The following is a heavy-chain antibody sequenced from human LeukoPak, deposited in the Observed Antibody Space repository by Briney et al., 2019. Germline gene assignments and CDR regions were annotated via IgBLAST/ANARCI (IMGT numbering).Heavy chain of an antibody. CDR1: GFTFSSYS. CDR3: AKVGTYEILTGYSPHLDY. V-gene: IGHV3-48*02. CDR2: ISSSSSTI. J-gene: IGHJ4*02. Sequence: GGSLRLSCAASGFTFSSYSMNWVRQAPGKGLEWVSYISSSSSTIYYADSVKGRFTISRDNAKNSLYLQMNSLRDEDTAVYYCAKVGTYEILTGYSPHLDYWGQGTLVTVSS. D-gene: IGHD3-9*01.